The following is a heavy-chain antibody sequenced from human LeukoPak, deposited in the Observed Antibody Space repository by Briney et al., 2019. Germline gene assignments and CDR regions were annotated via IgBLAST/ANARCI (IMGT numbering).Heavy chain of an antibody. CDR2: ISTAGTNT. Sequence: PGGSLRLSCAASGFTFSDYWMHWVRQVPGKGLVWVSGISTAGTNTIYADSVKGRFTISRDNAKNTLFLQTNGLRAEDTAVYYCAKSGGGTSGLDYWGQGTPVTVSS. CDR1: GFTFSDYW. J-gene: IGHJ4*02. V-gene: IGHV3-74*01. D-gene: IGHD2-2*01. CDR3: AKSGGGTSGLDY.